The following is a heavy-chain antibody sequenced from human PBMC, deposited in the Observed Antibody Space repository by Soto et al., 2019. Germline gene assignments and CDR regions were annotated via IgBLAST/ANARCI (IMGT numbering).Heavy chain of an antibody. V-gene: IGHV1-18*01. Sequence: QVQLVQSGADVKKPGASVKVSCKASGYNFTSYGISWVRQAPGQGLEWMGWISPHNDRTKYARRFQDRVNMTTETPTRTVYMELGSLRSDDTAVYYCARDLYYSSGRYFDHDAFDIWGQGTVVTVSS. D-gene: IGHD6-19*01. CDR3: ARDLYYSSGRYFDHDAFDI. J-gene: IGHJ3*02. CDR2: ISPHNDRT. CDR1: GYNFTSYG.